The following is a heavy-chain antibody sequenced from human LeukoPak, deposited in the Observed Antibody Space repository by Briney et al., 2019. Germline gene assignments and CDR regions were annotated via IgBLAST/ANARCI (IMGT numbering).Heavy chain of an antibody. CDR2: IFYSGST. CDR3: AKTYSNYPPYFDY. CDR1: GGSLSNSNW. J-gene: IGHJ4*02. Sequence: SETLSLTCAVSGGSLSNSNWWSWVRQPPGKGLEWIGEIFYSGSTNYNPSLKSRVTLSLDKSKNQFSLQLSSVTAADTAVYYCAKTYSNYPPYFDYWGQGTLVTVSS. V-gene: IGHV4-4*02. D-gene: IGHD4-11*01.